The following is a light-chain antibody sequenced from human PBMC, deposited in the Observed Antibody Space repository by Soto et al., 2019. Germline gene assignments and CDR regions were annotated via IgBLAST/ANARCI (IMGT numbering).Light chain of an antibody. CDR2: GAS. Sequence: EIVLTQSPATLSLYPGERATLSCRASQSVSSYLAWYQQKPGQAPRLLIYGASSRATGIPDRFSGSGSGTEFTLTISSLQSEDFAVYYCQQYNNWPPITFGQGTRLE. V-gene: IGKV3D-15*01. CDR3: QQYNNWPPIT. J-gene: IGKJ5*01. CDR1: QSVSSY.